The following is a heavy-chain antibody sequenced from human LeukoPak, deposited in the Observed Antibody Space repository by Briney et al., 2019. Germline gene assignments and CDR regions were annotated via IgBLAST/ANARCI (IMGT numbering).Heavy chain of an antibody. CDR2: ISYDGSNK. J-gene: IGHJ2*01. CDR1: GFTFSSYA. D-gene: IGHD6-19*01. V-gene: IGHV3-30-3*01. CDR3: ARETVSSGQKNWYFDL. Sequence: GGSLRLSCAASGFTFSSYAMHWVRQAPGKGLEWVAVISYDGSNKYYADSVKGRFTISRDNSKNTLYLQMNSLRAEDTAVYYCARETVSSGQKNWYFDLWGRGTLVTVSS.